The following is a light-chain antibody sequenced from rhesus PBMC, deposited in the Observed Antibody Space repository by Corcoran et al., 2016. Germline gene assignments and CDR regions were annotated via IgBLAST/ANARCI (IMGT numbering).Light chain of an antibody. CDR2: AAS. V-gene: IGKV1S17*01. CDR3: QRGYGNPT. Sequence: DIQMTQSPSSLSASVGDRVTITCQASQGMSNNSAWYQQKPGKVPKLLICAASTLQSGFPSRFSGSGSGTDFTHTISSLQPAGFATYSCQRGYGNPTFVQGTKVEIK. J-gene: IGKJ1*01. CDR1: QGMSNN.